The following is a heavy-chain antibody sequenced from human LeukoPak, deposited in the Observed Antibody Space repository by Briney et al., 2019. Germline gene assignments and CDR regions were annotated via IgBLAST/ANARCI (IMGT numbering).Heavy chain of an antibody. CDR3: ARQRPYSSGWYYFDY. V-gene: IGHV4-59*01. J-gene: IGHJ4*02. D-gene: IGHD6-19*01. CDR2: IYYSGST. Sequence: SETLSLTCTISGGCISSYYWSWFRQPPRQGLEWLGYIYYSGSTNYNPSLKSRVTISVDTSKNQFSLKLSSVTAADTAVYYCARQRPYSSGWYYFDYWGQGTLVTVSS. CDR1: GGCISSYY.